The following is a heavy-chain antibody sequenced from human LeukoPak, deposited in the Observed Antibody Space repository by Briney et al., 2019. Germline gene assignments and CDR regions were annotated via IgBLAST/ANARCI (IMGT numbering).Heavy chain of an antibody. CDR2: ISSSSSYI. CDR1: GFTFSSYS. V-gene: IGHV3-21*01. CDR3: ARQVGSGSYYGDAYDY. D-gene: IGHD3-10*01. J-gene: IGHJ4*02. Sequence: GGSLRLSCAASGFTFSSYSMNWVRQAPGKGLEWVSSISSSSSYIYYADSVKGRFTISRDNAKNSPYLQMNSLRAEDTAVYYCARQVGSGSYYGDAYDYWGQGTLVTVSS.